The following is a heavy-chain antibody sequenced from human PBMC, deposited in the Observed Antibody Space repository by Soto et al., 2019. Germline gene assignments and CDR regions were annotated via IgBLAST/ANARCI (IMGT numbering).Heavy chain of an antibody. D-gene: IGHD5-18*01. V-gene: IGHV3-23*01. CDR1: VFTFNFYA. Sequence: VGSLRLSCASSVFTFNFYAMACVRHSPGKGLEWVSGISVNGRTNYADSVKGRFTISRDNSKNMVFLQMDTLRAEDTAVYFCARDQGGTGMFFGMEVWGQGTTVKVSS. J-gene: IGHJ6*01. CDR3: ARDQGGTGMFFGMEV. CDR2: ISVNGRT.